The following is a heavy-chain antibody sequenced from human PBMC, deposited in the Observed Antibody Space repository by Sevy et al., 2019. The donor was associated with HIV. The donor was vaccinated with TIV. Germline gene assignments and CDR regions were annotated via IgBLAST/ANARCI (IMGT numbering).Heavy chain of an antibody. Sequence: GGSLRLSCAASVFTFSNTWKSWVRLAPGKGLELVGRIKSKNDGGTTDYAAPVIGRFTISRDDSKSTLYLRMNSLKIEDTAVYYCTTMGWHGGFDIWGQGAMVTVSS. J-gene: IGHJ3*02. D-gene: IGHD4-17*01. CDR3: TTMGWHGGFDI. V-gene: IGHV3-15*01. CDR1: VFTFSNTW. CDR2: IKSKNDGGTT.